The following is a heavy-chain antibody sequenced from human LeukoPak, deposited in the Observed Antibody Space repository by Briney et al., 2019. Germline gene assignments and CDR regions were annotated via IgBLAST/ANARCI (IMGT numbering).Heavy chain of an antibody. J-gene: IGHJ4*01. CDR1: GLTFKDAW. CDR2: VLSEGSGGTV. Sequence: GGSLRLSCAVSGLTFKDAWVSWVRQAPGKGLEWAGRVLSEGSGGTVHYAAPVNGRFTISRDDSRNTVFLQMNGLKAEDTGVYYCAHVGTAPWRLTSWGQGTLVTVSS. V-gene: IGHV3-15*01. D-gene: IGHD1-26*01. CDR3: AHVGTAPWRLTS.